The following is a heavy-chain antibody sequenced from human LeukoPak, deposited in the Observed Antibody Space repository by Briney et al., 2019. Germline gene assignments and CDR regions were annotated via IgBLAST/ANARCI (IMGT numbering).Heavy chain of an antibody. Sequence: GRSLRLSCAASGFTFSSYGMHWVRQAPGKGLEWVAVISYDGSNKYYADSVKGRFTISRDNSKNTLYLQMNSLRAEDTAVYYCARTTYYDFWSGYYPVDYWGQGTLVTVSS. D-gene: IGHD3-3*01. CDR3: ARTTYYDFWSGYYPVDY. CDR1: GFTFSSYG. CDR2: ISYDGSNK. V-gene: IGHV3-30*03. J-gene: IGHJ4*02.